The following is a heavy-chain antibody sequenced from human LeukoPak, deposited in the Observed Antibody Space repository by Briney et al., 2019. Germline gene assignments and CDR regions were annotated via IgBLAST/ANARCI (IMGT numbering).Heavy chain of an antibody. D-gene: IGHD6-19*01. V-gene: IGHV4-4*07. J-gene: IGHJ4*02. CDR3: ARLTRGVAAQDFDY. CDR1: GGSISSYY. Sequence: SETLSLTCTVSGGSISSYYWSWIRQPAGKGLEWIGRIYTSGSTNYNPSLKSRVTMSVDTSKNQFSLKLSSVTAADTAVYYCARLTRGVAAQDFDYWGQGTLVTVSS. CDR2: IYTSGST.